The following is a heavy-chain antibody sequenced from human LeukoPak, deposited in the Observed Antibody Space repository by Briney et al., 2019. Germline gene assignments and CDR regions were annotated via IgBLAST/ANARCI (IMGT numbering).Heavy chain of an antibody. CDR2: IDPSDTYT. V-gene: IGHV5-10-1*01. J-gene: IGHJ3*02. CDR1: GYTFTTYY. Sequence: GEPLKISGKGSGYTFTTYYINWVRQTPGKGLEWMGRIDPSDTYTNYRPSFQGHVRISADKSINTVYLQWDRLRASDTAMYYCERRITGLADLVAFHIWGLGTMVTV. D-gene: IGHD7-27*01. CDR3: ERRITGLADLVAFHI.